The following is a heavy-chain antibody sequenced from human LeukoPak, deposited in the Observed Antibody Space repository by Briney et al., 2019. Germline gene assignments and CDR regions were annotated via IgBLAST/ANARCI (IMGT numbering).Heavy chain of an antibody. V-gene: IGHV4-38-2*02. Sequence: PSETLSLTCTVSGYSISSGYYWGWIRQPPGKGLEWIGSIYHSGSTYYNPSLKSRVTISVDTSKNQFSLKLSSVTAADTAVYYCASRVRYDSSGYSHYYYMDVWGKGTTVTISS. CDR2: IYHSGST. CDR1: GYSISSGYY. CDR3: ASRVRYDSSGYSHYYYMDV. J-gene: IGHJ6*03. D-gene: IGHD3-22*01.